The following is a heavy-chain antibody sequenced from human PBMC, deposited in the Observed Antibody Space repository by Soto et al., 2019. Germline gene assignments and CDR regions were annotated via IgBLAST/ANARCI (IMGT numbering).Heavy chain of an antibody. J-gene: IGHJ6*02. Sequence: GGSLRLSCATSGFSFSSYAMNWVRQAPGKDLEWIASISTSSSHVYYARSVGGRFAISRDNAKSSLFLQLDGLRPDDTAVYYCARGPVTGSEYTHYYYGMDVWGQGTTVTVSS. CDR3: ARGPVTGSEYTHYYYGMDV. CDR1: GFSFSSYA. V-gene: IGHV3-21*06. D-gene: IGHD1-1*01. CDR2: ISTSSSHV.